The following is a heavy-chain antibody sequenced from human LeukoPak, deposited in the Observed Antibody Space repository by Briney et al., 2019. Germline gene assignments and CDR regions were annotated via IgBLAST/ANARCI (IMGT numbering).Heavy chain of an antibody. CDR3: ATHCSSTSCYADY. V-gene: IGHV3-30*03. CDR2: ISYDGSNK. D-gene: IGHD2-2*01. Sequence: GGSLRLSCAASGFTFSSYGMHWVRQAPGKGLEWVAVISYDGSNKYYADSAKGRFTISRDNSKNTLYLQMNSLRAEDTAVYYCATHCSSTSCYADYWGQGTLVTVSS. CDR1: GFTFSSYG. J-gene: IGHJ4*02.